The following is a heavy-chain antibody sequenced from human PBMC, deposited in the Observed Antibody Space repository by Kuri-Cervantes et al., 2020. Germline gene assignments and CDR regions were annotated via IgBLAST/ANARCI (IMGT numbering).Heavy chain of an antibody. Sequence: GGSLRLSCAASGFTFSSYAMHWVRQAPGKGLEWVAVISYDGSNKYYADSVKGRFTISRDNSKNTLYLQMNSLRAEDTAVYYCARGSLRFLEWPQPNYFDYWGQGTLVTVSS. CDR2: ISYDGSNK. D-gene: IGHD3-3*01. CDR3: ARGSLRFLEWPQPNYFDY. CDR1: GFTFSSYA. J-gene: IGHJ4*02. V-gene: IGHV3-30-3*01.